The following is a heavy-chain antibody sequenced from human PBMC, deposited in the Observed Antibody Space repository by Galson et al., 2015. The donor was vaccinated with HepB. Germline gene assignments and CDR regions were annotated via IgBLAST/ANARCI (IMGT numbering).Heavy chain of an antibody. V-gene: IGHV1-8*01. CDR2: MNPNSGNT. D-gene: IGHD3-3*01. CDR3: ARGGVYDFWSGCAFDI. CDR1: GYTFTSYD. J-gene: IGHJ3*02. Sequence: SVKVSCKASGYTFTSYDINWVRQATGQGLEWMGWMNPNSGNTGYAQKFQGRVTMTRNTSISTAYMELSSLRSEDTAVYYCARGGVYDFWSGCAFDIWGQGTMVTVSS.